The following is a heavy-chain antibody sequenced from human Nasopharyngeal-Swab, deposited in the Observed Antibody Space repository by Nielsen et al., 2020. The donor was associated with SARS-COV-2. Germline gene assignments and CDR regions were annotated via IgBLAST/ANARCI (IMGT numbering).Heavy chain of an antibody. J-gene: IGHJ4*02. V-gene: IGHV3-7*05. CDR2: IKQDGSEN. CDR1: GFTFSTYW. D-gene: IGHD1-26*01. CDR3: VKESLRGSYGDY. Sequence: GESLKISCAASGFTFSTYWMNWVRQAPGKGLEWVANIKQDGSENNYVDSVKGRFTISRDNAKNTLYLQMRSLRAEDSAVYYCVKESLRGSYGDYWGQGALVTVSS.